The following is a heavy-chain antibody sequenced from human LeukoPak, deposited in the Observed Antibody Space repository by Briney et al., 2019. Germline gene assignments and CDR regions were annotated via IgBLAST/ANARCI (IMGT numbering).Heavy chain of an antibody. V-gene: IGHV3-53*01. CDR2: IYSGGST. CDR1: GFTFSDYW. D-gene: IGHD6-13*01. J-gene: IGHJ4*02. Sequence: GGSLRLSCAASGFTFSDYWMSWVRQAPGKGLEWVSVIYSGGSTYYADSVKGRFTISRDNSKNTLYLQMNSLRAEDTAVYYCARNGYSSSWYRNWGQGTLVTVYS. CDR3: ARNGYSSSWYRN.